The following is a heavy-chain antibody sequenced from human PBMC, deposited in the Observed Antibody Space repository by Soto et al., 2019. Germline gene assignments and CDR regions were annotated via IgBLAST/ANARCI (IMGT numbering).Heavy chain of an antibody. CDR3: ARGARSSSWYGDYYYYMDV. D-gene: IGHD6-13*01. V-gene: IGHV1-18*01. CDR1: GYTFTSYG. Sequence: GASVKVSCKASGYTFTSYGISWVRQAPGQGLEWMGWINANNGNTDYAQKFQGRVTMTRNTSTSTAYMELSSLRSEDTAVYYCARGARSSSWYGDYYYYMDVWGKGTTVTVSS. J-gene: IGHJ6*03. CDR2: INANNGNT.